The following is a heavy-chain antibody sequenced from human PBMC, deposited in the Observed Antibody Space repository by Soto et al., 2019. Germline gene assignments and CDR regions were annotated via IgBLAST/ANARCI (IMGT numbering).Heavy chain of an antibody. CDR1: GFIFSDYY. Sequence: QVQLVESGGGLVKPGGSLRLSCAASGFIFSDYYMSWIRQAPGKGLEWVSYISSSGSTIYYADSVKGRFTISRDNAKNSLYLQMNSLRAEDTAVYYCVRDRYYDSSRAQYYYYGMDVWGQGTTVNVSS. D-gene: IGHD3-22*01. CDR2: ISSSGSTI. V-gene: IGHV3-11*01. J-gene: IGHJ6*02. CDR3: VRDRYYDSSRAQYYYYGMDV.